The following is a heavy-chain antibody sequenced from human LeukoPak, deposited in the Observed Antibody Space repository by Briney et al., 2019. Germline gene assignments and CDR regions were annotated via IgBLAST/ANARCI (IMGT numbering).Heavy chain of an antibody. CDR1: GYTFTGYY. V-gene: IGHV1-2*02. CDR3: ARAGDIVVVPDGDYYYYYMDV. D-gene: IGHD2-2*01. Sequence: ASVKVSCKASGYTFTGYYMHWVRQAPGQGLEWMGWINPNSGGTNYAQKFQGRVTITTDESTSTAYMELSSLRSEDTAVYYCARAGDIVVVPDGDYYYYYMDVWGKGTTVTVSS. CDR2: INPNSGGT. J-gene: IGHJ6*03.